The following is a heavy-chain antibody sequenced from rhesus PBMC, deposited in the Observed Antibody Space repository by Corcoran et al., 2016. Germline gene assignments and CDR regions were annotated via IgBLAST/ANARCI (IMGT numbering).Heavy chain of an antibody. CDR3: TKDHAY. Sequence: QVQLLEPGPGLVKPSETLSLTCAVSGVSISDYWWTWIRQPPGKGLEYIGEFNGKSGSTSYNPSLKSRVTFSKDVSKNQFSLKLNSVTAADTAVYYCTKDHAYWGQGVLVTVSS. CDR1: GVSISDYW. V-gene: IGHV4-80*01. CDR2: FNGKSGST. D-gene: IGHD6-19*01. J-gene: IGHJ4*01.